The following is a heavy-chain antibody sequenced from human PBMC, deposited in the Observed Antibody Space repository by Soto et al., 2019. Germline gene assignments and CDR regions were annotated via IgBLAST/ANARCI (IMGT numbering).Heavy chain of an antibody. Sequence: GRSLRLSCAASGFTFSSYAMSWVRQAPGKGLEWVSAISGSGGSTYYADSVKGRFTISRDNSKNTLYLQMNSLRAEDTAVYYCGYCSSTSCPYRQAYYYYMDVWGKGTTVTVSS. D-gene: IGHD2-2*01. CDR2: ISGSGGST. J-gene: IGHJ6*03. CDR1: GFTFSSYA. CDR3: GYCSSTSCPYRQAYYYYMDV. V-gene: IGHV3-23*01.